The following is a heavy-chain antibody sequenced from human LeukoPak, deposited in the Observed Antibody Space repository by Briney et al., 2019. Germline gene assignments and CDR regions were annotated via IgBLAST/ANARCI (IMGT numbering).Heavy chain of an antibody. CDR2: ISAYNGNT. D-gene: IGHD2-2*01. CDR3: ARGVRARSSTSSYYYYYYMDV. CDR1: GYTFTSYG. Sequence: ASVKVSCKASGYTFTSYGISWVRQAPGQGLEWMGWISAYNGNTNYAQKFQGRVTITRNTSISTAYMELSSLRSEDTAVYYCARGVRARSSTSSYYYYYYMDVWGKGTTVTVSS. V-gene: IGHV1-18*01. J-gene: IGHJ6*03.